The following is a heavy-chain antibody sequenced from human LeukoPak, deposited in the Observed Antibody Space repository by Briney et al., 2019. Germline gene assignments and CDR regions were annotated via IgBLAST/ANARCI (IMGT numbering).Heavy chain of an antibody. CDR1: GFTFSSYA. CDR3: ARDLGTIFGVVIIPDYYYGMDV. CDR2: ISSSSSYI. J-gene: IGHJ6*02. Sequence: GGSLRLSCAASGFTFSSYAMSWVRQAPGKGLEWVSSISSSSSYIYYADSVKGRFTISRDNAKNSLYLQMNSLRAEDTAVYYCARDLGTIFGVVIIPDYYYGMDVWGQGTTVTVSS. D-gene: IGHD3-3*01. V-gene: IGHV3-21*01.